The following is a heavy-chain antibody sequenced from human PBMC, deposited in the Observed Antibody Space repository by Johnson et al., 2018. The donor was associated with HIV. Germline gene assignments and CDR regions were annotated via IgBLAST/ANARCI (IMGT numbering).Heavy chain of an antibody. V-gene: IGHV3-30*04. CDR2: ISYDGSNK. CDR1: GFNFNIYA. Sequence: QVQLVESGGGVVQPGRSLRLSCAASGFNFNIYAMHWVRQAPGKGLEWVSVISYDGSNKYYADSVKGRFTISRDNSKNTLYLQMNSLRAEDTAVYYCARATGSWMDAFDIWGQGTMVTVSS. CDR3: ARATGSWMDAFDI. D-gene: IGHD2-2*03. J-gene: IGHJ3*02.